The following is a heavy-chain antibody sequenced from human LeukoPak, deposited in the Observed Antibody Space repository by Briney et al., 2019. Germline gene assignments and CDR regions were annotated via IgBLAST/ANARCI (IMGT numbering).Heavy chain of an antibody. CDR2: ISGSGGST. J-gene: IGHJ4*02. Sequence: GGSLRLSCAASGLTFSSYAMSWVRQAPGKGLEWVSAISGSGGSTYYADSVKGRFTISRDNSKNTLYLQMNSLRAEDTAVYYCAKGGDIVVVVAAVSGFDYWGQGTLVTVSS. V-gene: IGHV3-23*01. D-gene: IGHD2-15*01. CDR3: AKGGDIVVVVAAVSGFDY. CDR1: GLTFSSYA.